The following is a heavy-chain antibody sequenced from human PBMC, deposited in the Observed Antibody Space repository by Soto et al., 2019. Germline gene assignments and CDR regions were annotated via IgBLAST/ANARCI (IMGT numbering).Heavy chain of an antibody. CDR2: VSSDGNNK. J-gene: IGHJ5*02. Sequence: GGSLRLSCVASGFSFSKYGMHWVRQAPGKGLEWVAFVSSDGNNKYYADSVKGRFTISRDNSRNTAYLQVDSLRIDDTALYYCAKDRVIQLLPIWPDPWGQGTLVTVSS. D-gene: IGHD1-1*01. CDR3: AKDRVIQLLPIWPDP. CDR1: GFSFSKYG. V-gene: IGHV3-30*18.